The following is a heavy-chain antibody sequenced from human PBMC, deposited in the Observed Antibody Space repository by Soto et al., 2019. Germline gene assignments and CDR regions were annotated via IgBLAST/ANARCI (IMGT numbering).Heavy chain of an antibody. D-gene: IGHD3-9*01. CDR1: GGSFSGYY. V-gene: IGHV4-34*01. CDR3: ARESHDILTGPPWVWYFDL. J-gene: IGHJ2*01. Sequence: VQLQQWGAGPLRPLETLSLTCGVSGGSFSGYYWAWIRQSSGKGLEWIGEINDRGSINYNPSLKSRVSISVDTSKNHYSLNLRSVTAADTAVYYCARESHDILTGPPWVWYFDLWGRGTLVTVSS. CDR2: INDRGSI.